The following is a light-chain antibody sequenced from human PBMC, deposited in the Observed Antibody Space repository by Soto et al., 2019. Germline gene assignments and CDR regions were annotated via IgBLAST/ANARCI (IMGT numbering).Light chain of an antibody. CDR3: SSYTSSSTYV. CDR1: SSDVGSYNR. V-gene: IGLV2-18*02. Sequence: QSALTQPPSVSGSPGQSVTISCTGTSSDVGSYNRVSWYQQPPGTAPKLMIYDVSNRPSGVPDRFSGSKSDNTASLTISGLQAEDDADYYCSSYTSSSTYVFGTGTNLTVL. J-gene: IGLJ1*01. CDR2: DVS.